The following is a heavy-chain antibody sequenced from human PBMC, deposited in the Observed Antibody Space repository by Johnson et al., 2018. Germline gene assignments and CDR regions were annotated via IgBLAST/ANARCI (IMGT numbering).Heavy chain of an antibody. J-gene: IGHJ6*02. V-gene: IGHV4-39*01. CDR3: AIRGVETRKHYYYNGLDV. Sequence: QVQLQESGPGLVKPSETLSLTCTVSFGSIISSPYYWGWVRQAPGKTLEWMGNIYYSGTVYYNPSLQSRVSISVDTSKNQFSLKLRSVSAADTAVYYCAIRGVETRKHYYYNGLDVWGQGTTVTVSS. CDR2: IYYSGTV. CDR1: FGSIISSPYY. D-gene: IGHD3-3*01.